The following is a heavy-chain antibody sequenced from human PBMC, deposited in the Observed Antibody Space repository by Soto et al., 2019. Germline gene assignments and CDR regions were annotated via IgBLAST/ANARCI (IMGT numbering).Heavy chain of an antibody. CDR2: IIPILGIA. CDR3: ARAGCSSTSCYGSWFDP. V-gene: IGHV1-69*02. CDR1: GGTFSSYT. Sequence: QVQLVQSGAEVKKPGSSVKVSCKASGGTFSSYTISWVRQAPGQGLEWMGRIIPILGIANYAQKFQGRVTITADKSTSPAYMELSSLRSEDTAVYYCARAGCSSTSCYGSWFDPWGQGTLVTVSS. J-gene: IGHJ5*02. D-gene: IGHD2-2*01.